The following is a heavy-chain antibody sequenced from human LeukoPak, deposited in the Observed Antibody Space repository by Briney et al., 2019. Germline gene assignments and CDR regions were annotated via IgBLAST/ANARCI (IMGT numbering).Heavy chain of an antibody. V-gene: IGHV4-59*02. Sequence: PSETLSLTCTVSGASVSSYYWSWIRQPPGKGLEWIGYIYYSGSTNYNPSLKSRITISVDTSKNQFSLRLSSVTAADTAVYFCTMGFWYEEYFQHWGQGSLVIVPS. J-gene: IGHJ1*01. D-gene: IGHD6-13*01. CDR1: GASVSSYY. CDR2: IYYSGST. CDR3: TMGFWYEEYFQH.